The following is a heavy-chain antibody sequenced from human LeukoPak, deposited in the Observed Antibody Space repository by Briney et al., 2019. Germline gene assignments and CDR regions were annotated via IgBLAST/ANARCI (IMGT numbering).Heavy chain of an antibody. CDR2: ISYDGSNK. J-gene: IGHJ6*02. V-gene: IGHV3-30*18. Sequence: GGSLRLSCAASGFTFSSYGMHWVRQAPGKGLEWVAVISYDGSNKYYADSVKGRFTISRDNSKNTLYLQMNSLRAEDTAVYYCAKDGIHYYYGMDVWGQGTTVTVSS. CDR3: AKDGIHYYYGMDV. CDR1: GFTFSSYG. D-gene: IGHD1-1*01.